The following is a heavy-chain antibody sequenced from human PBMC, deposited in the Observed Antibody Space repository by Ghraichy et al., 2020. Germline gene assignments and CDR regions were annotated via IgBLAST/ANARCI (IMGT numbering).Heavy chain of an antibody. J-gene: IGHJ4*02. D-gene: IGHD3-10*01. CDR1: GGSISSGDYS. V-gene: IGHV4-30-2*01. CDR2: IYQTGST. Sequence: SQTLSLTCAVSGGSISSGDYSWSWIRQPPGKGLEWIGYIYQTGSTYYNPSLKSRVTISLDRSKNQFSLKLSPVTAADTAVYYCARARVSMVRGVILAMKPYFDSWGQGTLVTVSS. CDR3: ARARVSMVRGVILAMKPYFDS.